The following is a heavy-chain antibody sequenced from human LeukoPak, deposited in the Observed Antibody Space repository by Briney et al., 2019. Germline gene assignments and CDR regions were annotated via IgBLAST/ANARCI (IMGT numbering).Heavy chain of an antibody. Sequence: FLRLSCAASGFTFDDYAMHWVRQAPGKGLEWVSGISWNSGNLGYADSVKGRFTISRDNAKNSLYLQMNSLRAEDTAVYYCARETYGSGSYFYYWGQGTLVTVSS. CDR2: ISWNSGNL. V-gene: IGHV3-9*01. J-gene: IGHJ4*02. D-gene: IGHD3-10*01. CDR1: GFTFDDYA. CDR3: ARETYGSGSYFYY.